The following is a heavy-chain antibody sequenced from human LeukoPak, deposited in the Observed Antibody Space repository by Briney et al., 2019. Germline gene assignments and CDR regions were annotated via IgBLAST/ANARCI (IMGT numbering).Heavy chain of an antibody. CDR3: AGREYDFWSGYYGDAFDI. CDR1: GGSFSGYY. V-gene: IGHV4-34*01. J-gene: IGHJ3*02. D-gene: IGHD3-3*01. Sequence: SETLSLTCAVYGGSFSGYYWSWIRQPPGKGLEWIGEINHSGSTNYNPSLKSRVTISVDTSKNQFSLKLSSVTAADTAVYYCAGREYDFWSGYYGDAFDIWGQGTMVTVSS. CDR2: INHSGST.